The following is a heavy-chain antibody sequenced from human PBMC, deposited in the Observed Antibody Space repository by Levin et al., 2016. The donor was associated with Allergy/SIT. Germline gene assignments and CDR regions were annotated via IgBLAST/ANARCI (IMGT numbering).Heavy chain of an antibody. CDR3: AKQDYSDSSSSSFDY. CDR2: ITWDGGST. J-gene: IGHJ4*02. Sequence: GESLKISCAASGFTFDDYTMHWVRQVPGKGLEWVSLITWDGGSTFYADSVEGRFTISRENSKNSLYLEMNSLTTEDTGLYYCAKQDYSDSSSSSFDYWGQGSLVTVSS. CDR1: GFTFDDYT. D-gene: IGHD3-22*01. V-gene: IGHV3-43*01.